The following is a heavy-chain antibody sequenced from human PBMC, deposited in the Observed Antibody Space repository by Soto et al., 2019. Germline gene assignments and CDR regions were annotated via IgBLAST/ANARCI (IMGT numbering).Heavy chain of an antibody. J-gene: IGHJ4*02. D-gene: IGHD1-26*01. V-gene: IGHV3-48*02. CDR3: ARDRGPSGSFDY. CDR1: GFTFSSYS. Sequence: EVQLVESGGGLVQPGGSLRLSCAASGFTFSSYSMNWVRQAPGKGVEGVSYISRSSSTIYYEDSVKGRFTISRDHAKNSLYLQMNSLRDEDTAVYYCARDRGPSGSFDYWGQGTLVTVSS. CDR2: ISRSSSTI.